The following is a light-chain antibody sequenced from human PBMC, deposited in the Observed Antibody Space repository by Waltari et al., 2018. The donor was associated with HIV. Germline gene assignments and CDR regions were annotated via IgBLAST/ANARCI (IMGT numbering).Light chain of an antibody. J-gene: IGLJ2*01. Sequence: QSLLSRPPSVSLAPRPRVPISSPRDPSTTGAGFDLHWYQQLPGTVPKLLIYGNTNRPSGVPDRFSGSKSGTSASLGITGLQAEDEADYYCRSLDSSLSGVVFGGGTKLTVL. CDR1: PSTTGAGFD. V-gene: IGLV1-40*01. CDR3: RSLDSSLSGVV. CDR2: GNT.